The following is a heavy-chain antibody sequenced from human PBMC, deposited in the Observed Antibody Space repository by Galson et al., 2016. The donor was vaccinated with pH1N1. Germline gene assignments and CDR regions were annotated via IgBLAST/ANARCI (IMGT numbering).Heavy chain of an antibody. CDR3: AKGGLAPGDY. Sequence: FTISRDNAKESLFLQMNSLRAEDTAVYYCAKGGLAPGDYWGQGTLVTVSS. V-gene: IGHV3-11*06. J-gene: IGHJ4*02. D-gene: IGHD6-19*01.